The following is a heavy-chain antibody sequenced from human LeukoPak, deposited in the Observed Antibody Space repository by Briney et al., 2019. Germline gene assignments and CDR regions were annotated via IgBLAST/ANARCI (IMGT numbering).Heavy chain of an antibody. V-gene: IGHV3-74*01. CDR2: IKSDGSNT. J-gene: IGHJ4*02. Sequence: QSGGSLRLSCAASGFTFSSYWMHWVRQAPGKGLVSVSRIKSDGSNTNYADSVKGRFTISRDNAKNTLHLQMNSLRAEDTAVYYCARGGYYGSGRYYFDSWGQGTLVTVSS. CDR1: GFTFSSYW. D-gene: IGHD3-3*01. CDR3: ARGGYYGSGRYYFDS.